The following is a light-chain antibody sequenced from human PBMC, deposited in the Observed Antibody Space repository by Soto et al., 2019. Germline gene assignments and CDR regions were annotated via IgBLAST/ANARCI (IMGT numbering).Light chain of an antibody. J-gene: IGKJ1*01. V-gene: IGKV1-6*01. CDR1: QGIRND. Sequence: AIQMTQSPSSLSASVGDRVTITCRASQGIRNDLGWYQQKPGKAPKLLIYPASSLQSGVPSRFSGRGSGTEFTLTISSLQPEDFAPYYCLQDHNRWTFCPGTKVEIK. CDR3: LQDHNRWT. CDR2: PAS.